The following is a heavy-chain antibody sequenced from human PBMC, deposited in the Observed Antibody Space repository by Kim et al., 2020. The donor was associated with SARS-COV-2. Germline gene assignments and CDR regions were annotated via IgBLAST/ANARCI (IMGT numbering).Heavy chain of an antibody. CDR2: IYYSGSS. V-gene: IGHV4-59*01. J-gene: IGHJ6*02. CDR1: GGSISSYY. CDR3: ARDEKLSQYGSGWYHYYYGMDV. D-gene: IGHD6-19*01. Sequence: SETLSITCTVSGGSISSYYWSWIRQPPGKGLEWIGYIYYSGSSNYNPSLKSRVTISVDTSKNQFSLKLISVTAADTAVYYCARDEKLSQYGSGWYHYYYGMDVWGQGTTVTVSS.